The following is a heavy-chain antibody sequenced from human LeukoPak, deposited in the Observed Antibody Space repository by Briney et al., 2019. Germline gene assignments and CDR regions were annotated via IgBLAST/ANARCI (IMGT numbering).Heavy chain of an antibody. J-gene: IGHJ4*02. CDR1: GFTLSNYW. V-gene: IGHV3-74*01. D-gene: IGHD5-18*01. Sequence: GGSLRLSCADSGFTLSNYWVHWGRQAPGKGLVWVSRINIDGSRTSYADSVKGRFTISRDNAKNTVYLQMNSLRAEDTAVYYCAKATRGYSYTFDYWGQGTLVTVSS. CDR2: INIDGSRT. CDR3: AKATRGYSYTFDY.